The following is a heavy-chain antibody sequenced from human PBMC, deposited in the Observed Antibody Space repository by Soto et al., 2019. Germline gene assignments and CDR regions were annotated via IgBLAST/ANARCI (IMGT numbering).Heavy chain of an antibody. V-gene: IGHV3-21*01. CDR1: GFTFSSYS. J-gene: IGHJ5*02. CDR3: ARDNYPKYSSSLEGVDP. D-gene: IGHD6-13*01. Sequence: GGSLRLSCAASGFTFSSYSMNWVRQAPGKGLEWVSSISSSSSYIYYADSVKGRFTISRDNAKNSLYLQMNSLRAEDTAVYYCARDNYPKYSSSLEGVDPWGQGTLVTVSS. CDR2: ISSSSSYI.